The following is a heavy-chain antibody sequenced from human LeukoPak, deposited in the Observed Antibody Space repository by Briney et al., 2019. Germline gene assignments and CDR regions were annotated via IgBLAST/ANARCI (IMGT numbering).Heavy chain of an antibody. Sequence: GGSRRLSCAASGFTFSTFAMTWVRQAPGKGLEWVSLISGSGGIIYYADSVNGRFTISRDNSKNTLYLQMHSLRAEDTAVYYCAARPGEVAVPFDYWGQGTLVTVSS. D-gene: IGHD2-15*01. CDR2: ISGSGGII. CDR1: GFTFSTFA. J-gene: IGHJ4*02. V-gene: IGHV3-23*01. CDR3: AARPGEVAVPFDY.